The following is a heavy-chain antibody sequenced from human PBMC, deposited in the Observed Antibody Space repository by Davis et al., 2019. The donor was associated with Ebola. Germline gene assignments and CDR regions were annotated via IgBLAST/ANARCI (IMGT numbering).Heavy chain of an antibody. CDR1: GFTFGDFY. J-gene: IGHJ2*01. D-gene: IGHD3-22*01. CDR3: ASGYYYDFSGYYPNYWYFDL. V-gene: IGHV3-30*02. CDR2: IRYDGSNK. Sequence: GGSLRLSCAASGFTFGDFYMAWVRQAPGKGLEWAAFIRYDGSNKYYADSVKGRFTISRDNSKNTLYLQMNSLRAEDTAVYYCASGYYYDFSGYYPNYWYFDLWGRGTLVTVSS.